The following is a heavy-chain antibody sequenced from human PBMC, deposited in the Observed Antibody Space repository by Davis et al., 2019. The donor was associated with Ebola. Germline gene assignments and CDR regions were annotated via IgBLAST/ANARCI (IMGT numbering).Heavy chain of an antibody. D-gene: IGHD6-13*01. CDR1: GFTFGDYA. J-gene: IGHJ4*02. V-gene: IGHV3-21*04. Sequence: GESLKISCTASGFTFGDYAMSWFRQAPGKGLEWVSSISSSSSYIYYADSVKGRFTISRDNAKNSLYLQVNSLRDEDTAVYYCAKFSRAGDSVWGQGTLVTVSS. CDR2: ISSSSSYI. CDR3: AKFSRAGDSV.